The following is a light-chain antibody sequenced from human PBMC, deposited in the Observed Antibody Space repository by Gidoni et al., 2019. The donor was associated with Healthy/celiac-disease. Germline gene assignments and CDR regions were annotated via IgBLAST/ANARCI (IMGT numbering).Light chain of an antibody. CDR2: GAS. V-gene: IGKV3-15*01. CDR1: QSVSSN. J-gene: IGKJ4*01. CDR3: QQYNNWPPLT. Sequence: EIVMTQSPATLPVSPGERATLSCRASQSVSSNLAWYQHKPGQAPRLLIYGASTRATGIPARFSGSGSGTEFTLTISSLQSEDFAVYYCQQYNNWPPLTFXGXTKVEIK.